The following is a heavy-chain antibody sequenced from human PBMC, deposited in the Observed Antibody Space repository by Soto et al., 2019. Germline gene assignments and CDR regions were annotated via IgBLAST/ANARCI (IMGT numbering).Heavy chain of an antibody. J-gene: IGHJ4*02. V-gene: IGHV3-53*01. D-gene: IGHD4-17*01. Sequence: DVQLVKSEGGLMQPGGSLRLSCAASGITATNGHMNWVRQAPGKGLEWVSVIYSDDNTNYADAVKGRFTISRDTSKNTVYLQMNSLRAEDTAVYYCARDWNGDKYFDFWVQGSLVTVSS. CDR2: IYSDDNT. CDR1: GITATNGH. CDR3: ARDWNGDKYFDF.